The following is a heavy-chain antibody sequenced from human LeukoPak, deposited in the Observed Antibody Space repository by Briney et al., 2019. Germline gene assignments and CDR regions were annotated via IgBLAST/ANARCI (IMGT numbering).Heavy chain of an antibody. CDR2: IYPGDSDT. J-gene: IGHJ4*02. CDR3: ARSSDCSSTSCYFDY. V-gene: IGHV5-51*01. CDR1: GYSLTSYW. D-gene: IGHD2-2*01. Sequence: GESLKISCKGSGYSLTSYWIGWVRQMPGKGLEWMGIIYPGDSDTRYSPSFQGQVAISADKSISTAYLQWSSLKASDIAMYYCARSSDCSSTSCYFDYWGQGTLVTVSS.